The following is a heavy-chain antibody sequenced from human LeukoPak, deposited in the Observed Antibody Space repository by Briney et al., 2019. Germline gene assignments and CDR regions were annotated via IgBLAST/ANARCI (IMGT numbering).Heavy chain of an antibody. V-gene: IGHV4-61*02. J-gene: IGHJ4*02. CDR2: IYTSGST. D-gene: IGHD2-21*01. CDR1: GGSISSSNYY. Sequence: PSQTLSLTCAVSGGSISSSNYYWSWIRQPAGQGLEWIGRIYTSGSTNYNPSLKSRVSMSVDTSKNQFSLKLSSVTAADTAVYYCAAQCGGDCSYFFGYWGQGTLVTVSS. CDR3: AAQCGGDCSYFFGY.